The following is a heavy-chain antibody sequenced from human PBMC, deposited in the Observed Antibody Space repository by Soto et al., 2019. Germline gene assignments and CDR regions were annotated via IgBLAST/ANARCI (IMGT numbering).Heavy chain of an antibody. V-gene: IGHV3-30-3*01. D-gene: IGHD3-10*01. CDR3: ARAYLNYYGSGYYYGMDV. CDR2: ISYDGSNK. J-gene: IGHJ6*02. CDR1: GFTFSSYA. Sequence: GGSLRLSCAASGFTFSSYAMHWVRQAPGKGLEWVAVISYDGSNKYYADSVKGRFTISRDNSKNTLYLQMNSLRAEDTAVYYCARAYLNYYGSGYYYGMDVWGQGTTVTVSS.